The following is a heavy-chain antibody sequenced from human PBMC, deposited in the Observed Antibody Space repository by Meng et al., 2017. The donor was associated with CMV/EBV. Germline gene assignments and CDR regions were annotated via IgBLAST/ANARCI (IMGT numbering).Heavy chain of an antibody. Sequence: GESLKISCAASGFTFSSYSMNWVRQAPGKGLERVSSISSSSSYIYYADSVKGRFTISRDNAKNSLYLQMNSLRAEDTAVYYCARDSGDFWSGYWYYYYGMDVWGQGTTVTVSS. CDR2: ISSSSSYI. J-gene: IGHJ6*02. V-gene: IGHV3-21*01. CDR1: GFTFSSYS. CDR3: ARDSGDFWSGYWYYYYGMDV. D-gene: IGHD3-3*01.